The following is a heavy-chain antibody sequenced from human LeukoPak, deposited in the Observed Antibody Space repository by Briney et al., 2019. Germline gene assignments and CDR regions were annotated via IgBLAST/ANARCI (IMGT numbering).Heavy chain of an antibody. D-gene: IGHD1-26*01. CDR3: ARRISARQDLDS. CDR1: GYTFADYY. V-gene: IGHV1-2*02. J-gene: IGHJ4*02. Sequence: ASVKVSCKASGYTFADYYIYWVRQAPGQGLEWMGWIDPNNGDTSYAQKFQGRVTLTRDTSISTSYLDLNSLASGGTAVYYCARRISARQDLDSWGQGTLVTVSS. CDR2: IDPNNGDT.